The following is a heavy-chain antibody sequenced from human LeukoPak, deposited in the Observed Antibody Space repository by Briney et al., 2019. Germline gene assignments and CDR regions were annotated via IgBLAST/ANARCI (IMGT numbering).Heavy chain of an antibody. CDR1: GFPLRSYD. CDR2: IRPSGDNT. Sequence: GGSLRLSCAASGFPLRSYDMTWVRHAPGRGLEWVSSIRPSGDNTYYGDSVKGRFTISRDNSKNTVYLEMNNMRVDDTAVYYCARVAGWHWFDPWGQGTLVTVSS. CDR3: ARVAGWHWFDP. V-gene: IGHV3-23*01. D-gene: IGHD6-19*01. J-gene: IGHJ5*02.